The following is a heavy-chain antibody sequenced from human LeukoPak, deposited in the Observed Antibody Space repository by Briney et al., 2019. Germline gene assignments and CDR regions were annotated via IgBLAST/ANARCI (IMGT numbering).Heavy chain of an antibody. CDR1: GFTVSNTY. CDR3: ARGQSRMAADY. D-gene: IGHD2-8*01. CDR2: LYSGGST. Sequence: GGSLRLSCAASGFTVSNTYMSWVRQAPGKGLEWVSILYSGGSTYYADSVKGRFTISRDNSKNTLYLQMNSLRAEDTAVYYCARGQSRMAADYWGQGTLVTVSS. J-gene: IGHJ4*02. V-gene: IGHV3-66*02.